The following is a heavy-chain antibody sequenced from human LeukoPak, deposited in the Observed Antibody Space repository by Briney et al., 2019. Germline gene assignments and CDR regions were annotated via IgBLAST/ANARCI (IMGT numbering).Heavy chain of an antibody. CDR1: GGSISSYY. V-gene: IGHV4-59*01. CDR2: IYYSGST. CDR3: ARAGYYDILTGYSPPYYFDY. J-gene: IGHJ4*02. D-gene: IGHD3-9*01. Sequence: SETLSLTCTVSGGSISSYYWSWIRQPPGKGLEWIGYIYYSGSTNYNPSLKSRVTISVDTSKNQFSLKLSSVTAADTAVYYCARAGYYDILTGYSPPYYFDYWGQGTLVTVSS.